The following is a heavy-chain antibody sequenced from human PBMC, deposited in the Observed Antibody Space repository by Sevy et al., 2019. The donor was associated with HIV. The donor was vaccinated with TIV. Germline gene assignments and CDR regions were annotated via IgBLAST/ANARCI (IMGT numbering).Heavy chain of an antibody. CDR1: GYTFTSYD. J-gene: IGHJ4*02. V-gene: IGHV1-8*01. CDR2: MNPNSGNT. CDR3: ARGRRGSGSYYPFSFDY. Sequence: ASVKVSCKASGYTFTSYDINWVRQATGQGLEWMGWMNPNSGNTGYAQTFQGRVTMTRNTSIRTVYMELSSLRSEDTAVYSCARGRRGSGSYYPFSFDYWGQGTLVTVSS. D-gene: IGHD3-10*01.